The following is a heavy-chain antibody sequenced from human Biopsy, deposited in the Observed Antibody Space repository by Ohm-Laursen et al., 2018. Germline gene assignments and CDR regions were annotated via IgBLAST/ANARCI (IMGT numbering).Heavy chain of an antibody. D-gene: IGHD3-22*01. CDR2: IYYSGST. CDR3: ARDRGYYSDRTVPGYFDL. J-gene: IGHJ2*01. V-gene: IGHV4-59*01. Sequence: GTLSLTCTVSGVSISSYFWNWIRQPPGKGLEWIGDIYYSGSTKYNPSLKSRVTISVDTSKNHFSLRLRSVTPADTAIYYCARDRGYYSDRTVPGYFDLWGRGTLVTVSS. CDR1: GVSISSYF.